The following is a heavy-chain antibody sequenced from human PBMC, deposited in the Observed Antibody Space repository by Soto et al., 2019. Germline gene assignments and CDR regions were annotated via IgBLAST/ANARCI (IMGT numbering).Heavy chain of an antibody. CDR2: INHSGST. CDR3: ARAIAVAGIYYYYYGMDV. V-gene: IGHV4-34*01. CDR1: GGSFSGYY. D-gene: IGHD6-19*01. J-gene: IGHJ6*02. Sequence: PSETLSLTCAVYGGSFSGYYWSWIRQPPGKGLEWIGEINHSGSTNYNPSLKSRVTISVDTSKNQFSLKLSSVTAADTAVYYCARAIAVAGIYYYYYGMDVWGQGTTVTVSS.